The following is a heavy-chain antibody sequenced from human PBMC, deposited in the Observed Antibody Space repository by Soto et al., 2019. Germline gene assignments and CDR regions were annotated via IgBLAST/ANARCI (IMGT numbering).Heavy chain of an antibody. CDR1: GGGISSCAYY. CDR2: IYYSGST. V-gene: IGHV4-30-4*01. J-gene: IGHJ6*02. Sequence: SETLSLTCTGSGGGISSCAYYRSLSRQPPGRGLEWIGYIYYSGSTYYNPSLKSRVTISVDTSKNQFSLKLSSVTAADTAVYYCARGNPLGYYGIDVWGQGTTVT. CDR3: ARGNPLGYYGIDV. D-gene: IGHD7-27*01.